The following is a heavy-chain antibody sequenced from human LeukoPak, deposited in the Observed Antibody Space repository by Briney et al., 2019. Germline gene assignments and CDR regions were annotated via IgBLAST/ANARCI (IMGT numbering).Heavy chain of an antibody. D-gene: IGHD5-18*01. V-gene: IGHV4-38-2*02. CDR2: IYHSGST. J-gene: IGHJ6*03. Sequence: PSETLSLTCTVSGYSISSGYYWGWIRQPPGKGLEWIGSIYHSGSTYYNPSLKSRVTISVDTSKNQFSLKLSSVTAADTAVYYCARGGYSYGQDYYYYYMDVWGKGTTVTISS. CDR3: ARGGYSYGQDYYYYYMDV. CDR1: GYSISSGYY.